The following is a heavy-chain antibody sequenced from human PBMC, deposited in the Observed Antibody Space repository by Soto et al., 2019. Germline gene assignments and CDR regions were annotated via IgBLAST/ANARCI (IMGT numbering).Heavy chain of an antibody. CDR1: GYTFTTYG. CDR2: ISPYNGTT. CDR3: ARAGESDTARNLYYDLHGRDA. D-gene: IGHD2-21*01. Sequence: ASVKVSCKAAGYTFTTYGISWVRRAPGQGLEWMGWISPYNGTTKYAEKFQGEMTMTTDTATSTAYMDLRSLRSDDTAVYYCARAGESDTARNLYYDLHGRDARG. V-gene: IGHV1-18*04. J-gene: IGHJ6*02.